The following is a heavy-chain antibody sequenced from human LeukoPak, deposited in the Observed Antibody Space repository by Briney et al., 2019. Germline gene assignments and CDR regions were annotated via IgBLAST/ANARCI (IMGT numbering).Heavy chain of an antibody. CDR1: GFSFNIYG. D-gene: IGHD6-13*01. CDR3: AKAGSSSWYGAYYFDY. V-gene: IGHV3-30*02. CDR2: IQYDGSDK. J-gene: IGHJ4*02. Sequence: SGGSLRPSCAAAGFSFNIYGMHWVRQAPGKGLEWVAFIQYDGSDKFYADSVKGRFTISRDNAKNSLYLQMNSLRAEDTALYYCAKAGSSSWYGAYYFDYWGQGTLVTVSS.